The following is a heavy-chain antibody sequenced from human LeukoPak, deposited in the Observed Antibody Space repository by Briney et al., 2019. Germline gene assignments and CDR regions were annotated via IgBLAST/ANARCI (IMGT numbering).Heavy chain of an antibody. CDR1: GFTFSSYE. D-gene: IGHD3-10*01. CDR2: ISGSGNTI. J-gene: IGHJ4*02. V-gene: IGHV3-48*03. CDR3: ARDRSPGNFDY. Sequence: PGGSLRLSCAASGFTFSSYEMNWVRQAPGKGLEWVSYISGSGNTIYYADSVKGRFTISRDNAENSLYLQMNSLRVEDTAVYYCARDRSPGNFDYWGQGTLVTVSS.